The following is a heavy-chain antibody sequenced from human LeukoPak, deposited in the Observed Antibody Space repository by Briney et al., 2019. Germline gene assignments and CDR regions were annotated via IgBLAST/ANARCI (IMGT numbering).Heavy chain of an antibody. CDR2: INPSGNT. D-gene: IGHD6-13*01. Sequence: SETLSLTCGVYGGSISGDHWTWIRQSPGKGLEWIGDINPSGNTNYNPSLKSRLTISLDTSKMQFSLKVNSVTAADTAVYYCALSAMTAAGTTKLWGQGTLVTVSS. CDR3: ALSAMTAAGTTKL. J-gene: IGHJ4*02. CDR1: GGSISGDH. V-gene: IGHV4-34*01.